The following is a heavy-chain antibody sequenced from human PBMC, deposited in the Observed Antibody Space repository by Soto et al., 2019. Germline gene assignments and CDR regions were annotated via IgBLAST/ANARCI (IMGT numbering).Heavy chain of an antibody. V-gene: IGHV3-23*01. D-gene: IGHD3-3*01. Sequence: PWGSQTLSYAPPGFTFSSSGMTSDRQAPGKGLEWVSAISGSGGSTYYADSVKGRFTISRGNSKNTLYLQMNSLRAEDTAVYYCAKLTDYDFWSGYSMKGSFNYYYGMDVWGQGTTVTVSS. J-gene: IGHJ6*02. CDR3: AKLTDYDFWSGYSMKGSFNYYYGMDV. CDR2: ISGSGGST. CDR1: GFTFSSSG.